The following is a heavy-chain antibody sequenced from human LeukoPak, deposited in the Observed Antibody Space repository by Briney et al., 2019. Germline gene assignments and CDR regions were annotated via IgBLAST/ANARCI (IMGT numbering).Heavy chain of an antibody. Sequence: ASVKDSCKASGYTFTSYGISWVRQAPGQGLEWMGWISAYNGNTNYAQKLQGRVTMTTDTSTSTAYMELRSLRSDDTAVYYCAQTQYDFWSGYNENWFDPWGQGALVTVSS. V-gene: IGHV1-18*01. CDR1: GYTFTSYG. CDR3: AQTQYDFWSGYNENWFDP. J-gene: IGHJ5*02. D-gene: IGHD3-3*01. CDR2: ISAYNGNT.